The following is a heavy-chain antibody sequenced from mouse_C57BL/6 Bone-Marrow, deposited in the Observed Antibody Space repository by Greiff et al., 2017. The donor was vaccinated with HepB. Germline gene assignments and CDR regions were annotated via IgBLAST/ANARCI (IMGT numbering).Heavy chain of an antibody. D-gene: IGHD4-1*01. V-gene: IGHV1-15*01. Sequence: QVQLQQSGAELVRPGASVTLSCKASGYKFTDYEMHWVKQTPVHGLEWIGAIDPETGGTAYNQKFKGKAILTADKSSSTAYMELRSLTSEDSAVYYCTRTGSYFDYWGQGTTLTVSS. J-gene: IGHJ2*01. CDR2: IDPETGGT. CDR1: GYKFTDYE. CDR3: TRTGSYFDY.